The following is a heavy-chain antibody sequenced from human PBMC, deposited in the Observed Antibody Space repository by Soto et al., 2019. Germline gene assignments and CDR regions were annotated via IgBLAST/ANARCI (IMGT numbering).Heavy chain of an antibody. D-gene: IGHD5-18*01. V-gene: IGHV3-7*01. J-gene: IGHJ4*02. CDR3: ASRYSYGYFYFDY. CDR1: GFTFSSYW. CDR2: IKQDGSEK. Sequence: EVQLVESGGGLVQPGGSLRLSCAASGFTFSSYWMSWVRQAPGKGLEWVANIKQDGSEKYYVDSVKGRFTISRDNAKNSLYLQMTSLRAEDTAVYYCASRYSYGYFYFDYWGQGTLVTVSS.